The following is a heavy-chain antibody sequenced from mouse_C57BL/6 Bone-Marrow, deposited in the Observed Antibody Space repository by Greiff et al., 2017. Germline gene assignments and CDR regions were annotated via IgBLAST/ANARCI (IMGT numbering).Heavy chain of an antibody. CDR1: GFNIKDDY. V-gene: IGHV14-4*01. Sequence: VQLQQSGAELVRPGASVKLSCTASGFNIKDDYMHWVKQRPEQGLEWIGWIDPENGDTEYASKFQGKATITADTSSNTAYLQLSSLTSEDTAVNYCTPYYPSWFAYWGQGTLVTVSA. J-gene: IGHJ3*01. D-gene: IGHD2-10*01. CDR2: IDPENGDT. CDR3: TPYYPSWFAY.